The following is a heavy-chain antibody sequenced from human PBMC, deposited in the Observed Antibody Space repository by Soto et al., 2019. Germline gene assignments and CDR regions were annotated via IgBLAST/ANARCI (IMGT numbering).Heavy chain of an antibody. V-gene: IGHV1-18*01. CDR2: ISAYNGNT. CDR3: AKAVDDYYYGMDV. CDR1: GYTFTSYG. D-gene: IGHD2-15*01. Sequence: ASVKVSCKAFGYTFTSYGISWVRQAPGQGLEWMGWISAYNGNTNYAQKLQGRVTMTTDTSTSTAYMELRSLRSDDTAVYYCAKAVDDYYYGMDVWGQGTTVTVSS. J-gene: IGHJ6*02.